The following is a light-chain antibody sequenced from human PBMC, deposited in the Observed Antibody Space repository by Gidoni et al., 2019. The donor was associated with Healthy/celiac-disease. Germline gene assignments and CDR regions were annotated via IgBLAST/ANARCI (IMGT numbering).Light chain of an antibody. J-gene: IGLJ2*01. CDR2: DVS. CDR3: SSYTSSSTVV. V-gene: IGLV2-14*01. CDR1: SSDVGGYNY. Sequence: QSALTQPASVSGSPGHSITTSCTGTSSDVGGYNYFSWYQQHTGKAPKLMIYDVSNRPPGVSNRFSGSKSGNTASLAISGLQAEDEADYYCSSYTSSSTVVFGGGTKLTVL.